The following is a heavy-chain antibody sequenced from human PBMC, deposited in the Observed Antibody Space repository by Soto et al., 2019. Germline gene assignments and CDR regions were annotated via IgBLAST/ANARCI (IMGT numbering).Heavy chain of an antibody. J-gene: IGHJ4*02. Sequence: SETLSLTCAVSGGSISSDNWWSWVRRPPGKGLEWIGEMYHSGNTNYIPSLRSRVTISVDKSKNQFSMKMTSVTAAETALYYCSRAGESSMLRGVIINWGQGTQVTVSS. CDR2: MYHSGNT. V-gene: IGHV4-4*02. CDR1: GGSISSDNW. CDR3: SRAGESSMLRGVIIN. D-gene: IGHD3-10*01.